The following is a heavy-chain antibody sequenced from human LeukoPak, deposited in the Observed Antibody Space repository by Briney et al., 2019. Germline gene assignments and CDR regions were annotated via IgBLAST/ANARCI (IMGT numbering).Heavy chain of an antibody. CDR1: GFTFSDYW. Sequence: GGSLRLSCAASGFTFSDYWIHWVRQAPGKGQVWVSRINTDGSITNYADSVKGRFSISRDNAKNTLYLQMSSLRAEDTAVYYCARDRGPRTGFMVREAYDYWGQGTLVTVSS. D-gene: IGHD3-10*01. J-gene: IGHJ4*02. V-gene: IGHV3-74*01. CDR2: INTDGSIT. CDR3: ARDRGPRTGFMVREAYDY.